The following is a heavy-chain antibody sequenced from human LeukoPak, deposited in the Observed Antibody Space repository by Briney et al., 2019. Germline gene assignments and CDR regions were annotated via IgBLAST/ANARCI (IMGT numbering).Heavy chain of an antibody. CDR1: GGSVTSSSYY. Sequence: SETLSLTCTVSGGSVTSSSYYWGWIRQPPGKGLELVGRIYYSGSTYYNPPLKSRVTISVDPSKNQFSLKLSAVTAADTAVYYCASGVTAAAGIFDYWGQGTLVTVSS. J-gene: IGHJ4*02. D-gene: IGHD6-13*01. CDR2: IYYSGST. V-gene: IGHV4-39*01. CDR3: ASGVTAAAGIFDY.